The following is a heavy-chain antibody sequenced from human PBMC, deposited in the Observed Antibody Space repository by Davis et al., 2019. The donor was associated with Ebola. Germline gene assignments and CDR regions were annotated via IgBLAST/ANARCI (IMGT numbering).Heavy chain of an antibody. CDR3: ASGNEDYDILMGQPNFDY. CDR1: GFTFSSYA. V-gene: IGHV3-74*01. J-gene: IGHJ4*02. Sequence: HTGGSLRLSCAASGFTFSSYAMSWVRQVPGKGLVWVSRINSDGSSTNYADSVKGRFTISRDNAKNSLYLQMNSLRAEDTAVYYCASGNEDYDILMGQPNFDYWGQGTLVTVSS. D-gene: IGHD3-9*01. CDR2: INSDGSST.